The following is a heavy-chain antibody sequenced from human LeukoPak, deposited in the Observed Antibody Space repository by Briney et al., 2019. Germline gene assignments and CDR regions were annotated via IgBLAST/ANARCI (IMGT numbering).Heavy chain of an antibody. CDR3: ARRSPNYYFDY. CDR1: GFTFSSYA. J-gene: IGHJ4*02. Sequence: GGSLRLSCAASGFTFSSYAMHWVRQAPGKGLEWVAVISYDGSNKYYADSVKGRFTISRDNAKNSLYLQMNSLRAEDTAVYYCARRSPNYYFDYWGQGTPVTVSS. CDR2: ISYDGSNK. V-gene: IGHV3-30-3*01.